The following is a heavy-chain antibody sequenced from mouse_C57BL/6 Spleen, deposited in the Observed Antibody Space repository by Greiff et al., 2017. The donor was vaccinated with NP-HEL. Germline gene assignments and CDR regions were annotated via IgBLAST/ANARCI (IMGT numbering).Heavy chain of an antibody. J-gene: IGHJ4*01. D-gene: IGHD1-1*01. CDR1: GFTFSDYG. CDR3: AREYYGSSYYAMDY. Sequence: EVKLMESGGGLVKPGGSLKLSCAASGFTFSDYGMHWVRQAPEKGLEWVAYISSGSSTIYYVDTVKGRFTISRDNAKNTLFLQMTSLRSEDTAMYYCAREYYGSSYYAMDYWGQGTSVTVSS. V-gene: IGHV5-17*01. CDR2: ISSGSSTI.